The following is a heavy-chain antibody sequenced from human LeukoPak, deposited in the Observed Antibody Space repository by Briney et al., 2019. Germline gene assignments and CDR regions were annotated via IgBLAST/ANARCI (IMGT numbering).Heavy chain of an antibody. D-gene: IGHD3-22*01. CDR2: IYTSGST. V-gene: IGHV4-4*07. CDR3: ARHYDSSDFDVFDI. CDR1: GGSISSYY. J-gene: IGHJ3*02. Sequence: SETLSLTCTVSGGSISSYYWSWIRQPAGKGLEWIGRIYTSGSTNYNPSLKSRVTMSVDTSKNQFSLRLSSVTAADTAVYYCARHYDSSDFDVFDIWGQGTMVTVSS.